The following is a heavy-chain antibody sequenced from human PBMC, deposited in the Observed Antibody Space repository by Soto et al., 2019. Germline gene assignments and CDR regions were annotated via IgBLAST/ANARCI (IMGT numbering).Heavy chain of an antibody. CDR2: INPSGGST. CDR1: GYTFTSYY. J-gene: IGHJ4*02. D-gene: IGHD3-10*01. V-gene: IGHV1-46*01. Sequence: ASVKVSCKASGYTFTSYYMHWVRQAPGQGLEWMGIINPSGGSTSYAQKFQGRVTITADKSTTTAYMELSRLRSDDTAVYYCGASYGSGSRAFDYWGQGTLVTVSS. CDR3: GASYGSGSRAFDY.